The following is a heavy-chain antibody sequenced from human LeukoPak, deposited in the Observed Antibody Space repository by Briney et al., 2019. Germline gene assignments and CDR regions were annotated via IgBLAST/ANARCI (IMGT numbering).Heavy chain of an antibody. D-gene: IGHD3-22*01. V-gene: IGHV3-49*03. J-gene: IGHJ4*02. CDR1: GFTFGNCA. CDR3: ARANSFDSSGYYFDY. CDR2: IRSKTYRGTT. Sequence: GGSLRLSCTASGFTFGNCALSWFRQAPGKGLEWVAFIRSKTYRGTTEYAASVKGRFTISRDDSKSIAYLQMNSLKTEDTAVYYCARANSFDSSGYYFDYWGQGTLVTVSS.